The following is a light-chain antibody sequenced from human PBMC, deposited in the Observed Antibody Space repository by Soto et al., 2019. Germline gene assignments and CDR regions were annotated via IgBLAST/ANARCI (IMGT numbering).Light chain of an antibody. CDR3: QQFSSYPLT. J-gene: IGKJ4*01. Sequence: EIVLTQSPGTLSLSPGERATLSCRASQRVSTFYLAWYQQKPGQAPRLLIYGASSRATGIPERFSGSGSGTDFTLSISRLEPEDFAVYYCQQFSSYPLTFGGGTKVDIK. CDR1: QRVSTFY. CDR2: GAS. V-gene: IGKV3-20*01.